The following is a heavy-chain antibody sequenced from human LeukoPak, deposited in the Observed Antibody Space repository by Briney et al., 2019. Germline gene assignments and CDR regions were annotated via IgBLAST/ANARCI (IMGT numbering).Heavy chain of an antibody. V-gene: IGHV3-23*01. Sequence: GGSLRLSCAASGFIFSSYGMSWVRQAPGKGLEWVSAISGSGGSTYYADSVKGRFTISRDNSKNTLYLQMNSLRAEDTAVYYCAKDLRYYDSSGFDAFDIWGQGTMVTVSS. J-gene: IGHJ3*02. CDR1: GFIFSSYG. CDR2: ISGSGGST. D-gene: IGHD3-22*01. CDR3: AKDLRYYDSSGFDAFDI.